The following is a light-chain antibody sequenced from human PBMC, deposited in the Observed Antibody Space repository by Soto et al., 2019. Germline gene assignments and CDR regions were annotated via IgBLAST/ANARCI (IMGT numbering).Light chain of an antibody. CDR1: RRVLHPSGNNY. J-gene: IGKJ1*01. V-gene: IGKV2-28*01. CDR3: MQALQTPPT. Sequence: IERTRSTRSLPVTPVEPASISCRSSRRVLHPSGNNYLEWYLQKPGQSPQLLISLGSSRACGVPDRFSGSGSGTDFTLQISRVEAEDVGVYYCMQALQTPPTFGQGTKVDIK. CDR2: LGS.